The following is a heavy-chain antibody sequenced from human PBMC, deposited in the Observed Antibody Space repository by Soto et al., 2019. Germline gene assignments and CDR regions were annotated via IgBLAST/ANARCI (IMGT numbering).Heavy chain of an antibody. Sequence: QVQLVQSGAEVKKPGSSVKVSCKASGGTFSRYSITWVRQAPGHGLEWIGRNFPTFGIPTYAQKFQGRVTFTAEESTSTAYMEVRSLRSDDTAVYYCAREDRDRETGLVPAAIDGMDVWGQGTTVTVSS. V-gene: IGHV1-69*08. CDR3: AREDRDRETGLVPAAIDGMDV. D-gene: IGHD2-2*01. CDR2: NFPTFGIP. CDR1: GGTFSRYS. J-gene: IGHJ6*02.